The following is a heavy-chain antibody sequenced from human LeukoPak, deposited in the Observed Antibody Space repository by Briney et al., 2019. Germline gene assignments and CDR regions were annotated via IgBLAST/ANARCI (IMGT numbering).Heavy chain of an antibody. CDR3: ARALTTAKWGYYYYYMDV. CDR1: GGSISSYY. CDR2: IYTSGST. D-gene: IGHD4-17*01. J-gene: IGHJ6*03. Sequence: PSETLSLTCTVSGGSISSYYWSWIRQPAGKGLEWIGRIYTSGSTNYNPPLKSRVTISVDKSKNQFSLKLSSVTAADTAVYYCARALTTAKWGYYYYYMDVWGKGTTVTVSS. V-gene: IGHV4-4*07.